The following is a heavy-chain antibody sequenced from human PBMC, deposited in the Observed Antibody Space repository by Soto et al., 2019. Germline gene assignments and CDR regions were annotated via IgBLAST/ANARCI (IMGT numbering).Heavy chain of an antibody. V-gene: IGHV3-9*01. CDR1: GFTFDDYA. D-gene: IGHD6-19*01. Sequence: GGSLRLSCAASGFTFDDYAMHWVRQAPGKGLEWVSGISWNSCSIGYANSVKGRFTISRDNAKNSLYLQMNSLRAEDTAVYYCAKDIGIAVAGLDYWGQGTLVTVSS. J-gene: IGHJ4*02. CDR2: ISWNSCSI. CDR3: AKDIGIAVAGLDY.